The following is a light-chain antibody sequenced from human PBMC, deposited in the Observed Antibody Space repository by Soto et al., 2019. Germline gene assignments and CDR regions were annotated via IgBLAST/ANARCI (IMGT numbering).Light chain of an antibody. CDR2: DAS. CDR1: QSVSSS. CDR3: QQRSNWLT. V-gene: IGKV3-11*01. Sequence: EIVLTQSPATLSLSPGERATLSCRASQSVSSSLAWYQQKPGQAPRLLIYDASNRATGIPARFSGSGSGTDSTLTISRRDHEDFAFYYCQQRSNWLTFGGGTKVEIK. J-gene: IGKJ4*01.